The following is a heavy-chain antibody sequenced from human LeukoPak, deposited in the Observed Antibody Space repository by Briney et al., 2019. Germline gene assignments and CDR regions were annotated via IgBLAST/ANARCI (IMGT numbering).Heavy chain of an antibody. Sequence: SGGSLRLSCAASGFTFSSYSMNWVRQAPGKGLEWVSSISSSSSSYIYYADSVKGRFTISRDNAKNSLYLQMNSLRAEDTAVYYCAREGRRYSSGWHDAFDIWGQGTMVTVSS. CDR2: ISSSSSSYI. CDR1: GFTFSSYS. D-gene: IGHD6-19*01. V-gene: IGHV3-21*01. J-gene: IGHJ3*02. CDR3: AREGRRYSSGWHDAFDI.